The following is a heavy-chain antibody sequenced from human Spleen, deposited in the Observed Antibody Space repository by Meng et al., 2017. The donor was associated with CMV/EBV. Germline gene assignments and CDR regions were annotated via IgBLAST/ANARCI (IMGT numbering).Heavy chain of an antibody. CDR2: ISDYNGNT. V-gene: IGHV1-18*01. Sequence: GVTWVTKAPGQGLEFMGWISDYNGNTNYAKNLQGRVTLTTDSSTGTAYMELRGLRSDDTAVYYCARGGMMWRSGIVVEPATAFDFWGQGTLVTVSS. D-gene: IGHD2-2*01. CDR1: G. J-gene: IGHJ4*02. CDR3: ARGGMMWRSGIVVEPATAFDF.